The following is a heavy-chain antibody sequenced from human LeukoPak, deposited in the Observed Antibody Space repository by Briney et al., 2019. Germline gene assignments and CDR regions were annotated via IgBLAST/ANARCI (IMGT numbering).Heavy chain of an antibody. CDR1: GGSFSGYY. Sequence: SETLSLTCAVYGGSFSGYYWSWIRQPPGKGLEWIGEINHSGSTYYNPSLKSRVTISVDRSKNQFSLKLSSVTAADTAVYYCARNYIVARYFDYWGQGTLVTVSS. CDR3: ARNYIVARYFDY. CDR2: INHSGST. J-gene: IGHJ4*02. D-gene: IGHD5-12*01. V-gene: IGHV4-34*01.